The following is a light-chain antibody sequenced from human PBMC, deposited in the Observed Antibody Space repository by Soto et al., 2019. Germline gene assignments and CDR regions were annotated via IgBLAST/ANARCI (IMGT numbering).Light chain of an antibody. J-gene: IGKJ1*01. CDR2: DVS. V-gene: IGKV1-5*01. CDR1: QSISDW. Sequence: IQMPQSPSTLSASVGDRVPITCRASQSISDWLAWYQQKPGRAPKLLIYDVSSLEGGVPSGFSGSRSGTEFTLTISSLQPDDFATYYCQQYSSYWTFGQGTKVDIK. CDR3: QQYSSYWT.